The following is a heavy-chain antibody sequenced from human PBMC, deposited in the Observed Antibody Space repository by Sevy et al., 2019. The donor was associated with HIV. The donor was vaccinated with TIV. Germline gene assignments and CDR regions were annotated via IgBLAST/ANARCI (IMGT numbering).Heavy chain of an antibody. CDR2: IIPIYGTI. J-gene: IGHJ5*02. V-gene: IGHV1-69*13. Sequence: SVKVSCKASGGTFSSHAISWVRQAPGQGLEWMGGIIPIYGTINYAQKFQGRVTITADESTSTVYMVLSSLGPDDAAVYYCAREVTGTTYGFDPWGQGTLVTVSS. CDR1: GGTFSSHA. D-gene: IGHD1-7*01. CDR3: AREVTGTTYGFDP.